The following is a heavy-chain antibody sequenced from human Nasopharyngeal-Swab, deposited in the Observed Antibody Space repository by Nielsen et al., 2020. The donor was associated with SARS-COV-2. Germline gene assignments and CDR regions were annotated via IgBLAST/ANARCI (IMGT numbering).Heavy chain of an antibody. CDR3: ARGYEELLGSGYFDY. Sequence: SVQVSCKASGGTFSSYAISWVRQAPGQGLEWMGGIIPIFGTANYAQKFQGRVTITADESTSTAYMELSSLRSEDTAVYYCARGYEELLGSGYFDYWGQGTLVTVSS. CDR1: GGTFSSYA. V-gene: IGHV1-69*13. CDR2: IIPIFGTA. J-gene: IGHJ4*02. D-gene: IGHD1-26*01.